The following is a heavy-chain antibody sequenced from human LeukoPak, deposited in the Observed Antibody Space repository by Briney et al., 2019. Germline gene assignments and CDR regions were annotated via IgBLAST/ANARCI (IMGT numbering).Heavy chain of an antibody. Sequence: PSETLSLTCTVSGGSISSYYWSWIRQPAGKGLEWIGRIYISGSTNYNPSLKSRVTISVDTSKNQFSLKLSSVTAADTAVYYCARHFVSVSAFDIWGQGTMVTVSS. J-gene: IGHJ3*02. CDR3: ARHFVSVSAFDI. CDR1: GGSISSYY. V-gene: IGHV4-4*07. D-gene: IGHD3-16*02. CDR2: IYISGST.